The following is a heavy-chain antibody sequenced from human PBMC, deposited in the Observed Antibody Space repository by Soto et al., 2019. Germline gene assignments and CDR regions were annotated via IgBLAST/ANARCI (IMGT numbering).Heavy chain of an antibody. Sequence: GGSLRLSCAASGFTFSGYWMHWVRQAPGKGLVRIAHINSDGSSTSYADSVKGRFTISRDNAKSTLYLQMNSLRAEDTSVYYCSRQSGYYHYYMDGGGKGTTVTVSS. CDR2: INSDGSST. V-gene: IGHV3-74*01. CDR3: SRQSGYYHYYMDG. J-gene: IGHJ6*03. CDR1: GFTFSGYW.